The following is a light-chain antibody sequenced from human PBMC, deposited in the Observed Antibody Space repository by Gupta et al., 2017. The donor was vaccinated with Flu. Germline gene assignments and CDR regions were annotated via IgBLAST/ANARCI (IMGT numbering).Light chain of an antibody. CDR3: QQRTNWPPGT. J-gene: IGKJ2*01. CDR1: QSVDSN. CDR2: DAS. Sequence: ATLSLSPGERATLSCRASQSVDSNLAWYQQRPGQAPRLLIYDASTRATGIPARFSGSGSGTDFTLTISSLEPEDFAVYDCQQRTNWPPGTCGQGTKLELK. V-gene: IGKV3-11*01.